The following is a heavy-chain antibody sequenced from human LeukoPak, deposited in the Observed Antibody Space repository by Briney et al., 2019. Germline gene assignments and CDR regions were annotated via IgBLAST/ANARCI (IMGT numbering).Heavy chain of an antibody. D-gene: IGHD1-1*01. Sequence: GGSLRLSCAASGFTFSSYAMTWVRQAPGKGLEWVSGITSSGVATFYANSVKGRFIISRDNSKNILSLQMNSLRAEDTAVYYCAKGDLGWKEDYWGQGTLVTVSS. V-gene: IGHV3-23*01. CDR2: ITSSGVAT. CDR3: AKGDLGWKEDY. CDR1: GFTFSSYA. J-gene: IGHJ4*02.